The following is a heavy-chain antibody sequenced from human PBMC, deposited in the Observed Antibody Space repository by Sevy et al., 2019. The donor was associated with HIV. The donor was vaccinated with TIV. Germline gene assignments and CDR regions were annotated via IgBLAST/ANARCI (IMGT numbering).Heavy chain of an antibody. Sequence: SETLSLTCTVSGGSITSLYWGWIRQPPGKGLEWMANIYYNGNTNYNPSLKIRITISLDTSKNKFSLRLSCVTATDTALYYCAGENAWGRCYSWGQGTLVTVSS. CDR1: GGSITSLY. CDR2: IYYNGNT. CDR3: AGENAWGRCYS. D-gene: IGHD1-26*01. J-gene: IGHJ4*02. V-gene: IGHV4-59*11.